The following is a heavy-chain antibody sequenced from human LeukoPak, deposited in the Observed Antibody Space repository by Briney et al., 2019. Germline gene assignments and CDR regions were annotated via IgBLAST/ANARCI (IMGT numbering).Heavy chain of an antibody. V-gene: IGHV4-59*01. J-gene: IGHJ4*02. Sequence: SETLSLTCTVSGGSISSYYWSWIRQPPGKGLEWIGYIYYSGSTNYNPSLKSRVTISVDTSKNQFSLKLSTVTAADTAVYYCVSLSSGWYGGVDWGQGTLVTVSS. CDR1: GGSISSYY. CDR2: IYYSGST. D-gene: IGHD6-19*01. CDR3: VSLSSGWYGGVD.